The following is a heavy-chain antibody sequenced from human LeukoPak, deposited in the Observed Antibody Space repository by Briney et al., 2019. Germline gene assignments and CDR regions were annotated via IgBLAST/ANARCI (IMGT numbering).Heavy chain of an antibody. V-gene: IGHV4-59*08. CDR1: GGSISSYY. CDR3: ARSYSSSWYQTSTYYYYYGMDV. CDR2: IYYSGST. J-gene: IGHJ6*02. Sequence: SETLSLTCTVSGGSISSYYWSWIRQPPGKGLEWIGYIYYSGSTNYNPSLKGRVTISVDTSKNQFSLKLSSVTAADTAVYYCARSYSSSWYQTSTYYYYYGMDVWGQGTTVTVSS. D-gene: IGHD6-13*01.